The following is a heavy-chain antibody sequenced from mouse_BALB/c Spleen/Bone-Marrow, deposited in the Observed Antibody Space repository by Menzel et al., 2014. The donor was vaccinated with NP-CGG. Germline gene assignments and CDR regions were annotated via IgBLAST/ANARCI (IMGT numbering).Heavy chain of an antibody. V-gene: IGHV2-4-1*01. Sequence: QVQLQQSGPGLVQPSQSLSITCTVSGFSLTSYGVHWVRQSPGKGPEWLGVIWSGGSTDYNAAFISRLSISKGNSKSQVFFKMNSLQADDTAIYYCARTTLYKGYFDYWGQGTTLTVSS. J-gene: IGHJ2*01. CDR2: IWSGGST. D-gene: IGHD1-3*01. CDR1: GFSLTSYG. CDR3: ARTTLYKGYFDY.